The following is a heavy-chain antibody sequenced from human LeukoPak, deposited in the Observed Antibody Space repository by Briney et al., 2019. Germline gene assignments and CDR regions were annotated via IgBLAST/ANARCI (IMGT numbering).Heavy chain of an antibody. CDR1: GLNFSNFG. Sequence: PGGSLRLSCEASGLNFSNFGMSWVRQAPGKGLEWVSGMSDSGTNTYYADSVKGRFTISRDNSKNTLYLQMNSLRAEDTAVYYCAKGGAVSSKSITMVRGTRRYYYYMDVWGKGTTVTISS. CDR2: MSDSGTNT. D-gene: IGHD3-10*01. V-gene: IGHV3-23*01. J-gene: IGHJ6*03. CDR3: AKGGAVSSKSITMVRGTRRYYYYMDV.